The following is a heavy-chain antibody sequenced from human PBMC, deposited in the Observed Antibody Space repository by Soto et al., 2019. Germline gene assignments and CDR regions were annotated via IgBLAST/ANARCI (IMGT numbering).Heavy chain of an antibody. CDR3: SKGYFDWTRAPYYVAY. Sequence: EVQLLDSGGGLVQPGGSLRLSCAASGFTFSNYAMSWVRQAPGKGLEWVSAISGSGVNTYYADSVKGRFTVSRDNSENPGYLPMDRPKVQETGLYYRSKGYFDWTRAPYYVAYRGQGTLVTVSS. D-gene: IGHD3-9*01. CDR1: GFTFSNYA. J-gene: IGHJ4*02. V-gene: IGHV3-23*01. CDR2: ISGSGVNT.